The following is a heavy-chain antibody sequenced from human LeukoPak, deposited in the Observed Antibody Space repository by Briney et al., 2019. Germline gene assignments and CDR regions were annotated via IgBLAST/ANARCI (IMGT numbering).Heavy chain of an antibody. J-gene: IGHJ6*02. CDR3: ARDYYDSSGYSYYYYYGMDV. CDR1: GVTLSSYS. V-gene: IGHV3-21*01. CDR2: ISSSSSYI. D-gene: IGHD3-22*01. Sequence: PGGSLRLSCAASGVTLSSYSMNWVRQAPGKGLEWVSSISSSSSYIYYADSVKGRFTISRDNAKNSLYPQMNSLRAEDTAVYYCARDYYDSSGYSYYYYYGMDVWGQGTTVTVSS.